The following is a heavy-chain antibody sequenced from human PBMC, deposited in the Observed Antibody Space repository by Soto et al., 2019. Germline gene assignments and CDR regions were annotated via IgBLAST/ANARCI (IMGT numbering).Heavy chain of an antibody. Sequence: KPSETLSLTCTVSGGSISSGDYYWSWIRQPPGKGLEWIGYIYYSGSTYYNPSLKSRVTVSVDTSKNQFSLKLSSVTAADTAVYYCARARRSGEDTNWFDPWGQGTLVTVSS. D-gene: IGHD3-16*01. CDR3: ARARRSGEDTNWFDP. J-gene: IGHJ5*02. CDR2: IYYSGST. V-gene: IGHV4-30-4*01. CDR1: GGSISSGDYY.